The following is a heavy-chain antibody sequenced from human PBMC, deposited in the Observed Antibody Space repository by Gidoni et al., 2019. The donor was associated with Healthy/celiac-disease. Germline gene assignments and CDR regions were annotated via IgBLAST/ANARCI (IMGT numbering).Heavy chain of an antibody. D-gene: IGHD6-19*01. Sequence: QVQLVQSGAEVKKPGASVKVSCKAAGHTCTSYARHWVRQAPGQRLEWMRWINAGNGNTKYSQKFQGRVTITRDTSVSTAYMELSSLRSEDTAVYYCARDKPGYSSGWLDYWGQGTLVTASS. V-gene: IGHV1-3*01. CDR1: GHTCTSYA. CDR3: ARDKPGYSSGWLDY. CDR2: INAGNGNT. J-gene: IGHJ4*02.